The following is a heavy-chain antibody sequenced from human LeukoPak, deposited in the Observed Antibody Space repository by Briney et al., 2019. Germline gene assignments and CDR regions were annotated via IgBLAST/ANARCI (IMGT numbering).Heavy chain of an antibody. Sequence: GGSLRLSCVAAGSGFTFSEFWMGWVRQAPGERLEWVANIKGDGSETYYVDSVKGRFTISRDNVKHSVYLKMNSLRADDTSMYRCAREAYCGGPSCFAVNYMDVWGKGTTVTVSS. CDR2: IKGDGSET. J-gene: IGHJ6*03. V-gene: IGHV3-7*01. CDR1: GFTFSEFW. CDR3: AREAYCGGPSCFAVNYMDV. D-gene: IGHD2-2*01.